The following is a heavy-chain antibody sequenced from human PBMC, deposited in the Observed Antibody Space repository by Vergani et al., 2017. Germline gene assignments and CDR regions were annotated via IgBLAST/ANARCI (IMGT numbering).Heavy chain of an antibody. Sequence: QVQLQESGPGLVKPSETLSLTCTVSGGSVSSGSYYWSWIRQPAGKGLEWIGYIYYSGSTNYNPSLKSRVTISVDTSKNQFSLKLSSVTAADTAVYYCARVGSPGIFDYWGQGTLVTVSS. V-gene: IGHV4-61*10. D-gene: IGHD1-14*01. J-gene: IGHJ4*02. CDR1: GGSVSSGSYY. CDR3: ARVGSPGIFDY. CDR2: IYYSGST.